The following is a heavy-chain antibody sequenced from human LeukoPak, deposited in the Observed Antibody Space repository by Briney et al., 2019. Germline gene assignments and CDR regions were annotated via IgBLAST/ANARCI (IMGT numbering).Heavy chain of an antibody. D-gene: IGHD3-10*01. CDR3: ARALYGSGSYFDY. J-gene: IGHJ4*02. CDR2: IYPGDSDT. Sequence: GESLKIFCKGSGYSFTSYGTGWVRQMPGKGLEWMGIIYPGDSDTRYSPSFQGQVTISADKSISTAYLQWSSLKASDTAMYYCARALYGSGSYFDYWGQGTLVTVSS. CDR1: GYSFTSYG. V-gene: IGHV5-51*01.